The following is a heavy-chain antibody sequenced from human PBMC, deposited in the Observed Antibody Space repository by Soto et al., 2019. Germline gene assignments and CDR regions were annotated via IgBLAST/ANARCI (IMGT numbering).Heavy chain of an antibody. CDR2: LSYTGST. Sequence: QVHLQESGPQLVKPSQPLSLTCTVSGGPVRDAFSYWTWIRQPPGKGPEWMGYLSYTGSTYYNPSLRNRATMSVDESSNLLSLRLSSVTAADTTVYYCARELEGGVFDIWGRGTLVTVSS. CDR3: ARELEGGVFDI. CDR1: GGPVRDAFSY. V-gene: IGHV4-30-4*01. J-gene: IGHJ3*02. D-gene: IGHD2-8*02.